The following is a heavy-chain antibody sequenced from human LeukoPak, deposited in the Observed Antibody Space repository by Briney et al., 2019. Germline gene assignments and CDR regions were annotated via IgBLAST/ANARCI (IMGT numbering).Heavy chain of an antibody. V-gene: IGHV1-18*01. CDR3: ARDSGVWGSYHYPDY. CDR1: GYTFITYT. J-gene: IGHJ4*02. CDR2: ISPYNGNT. D-gene: IGHD3-16*02. Sequence: ASVRDSCKASGYTFITYTLSWVRQAPGQGLEWMGWISPYNGNTNYAQKFQGRVTLTTETSTSTAYMELRSLRSDDTAVYYCARDSGVWGSYHYPDYWGQGTLVSVSS.